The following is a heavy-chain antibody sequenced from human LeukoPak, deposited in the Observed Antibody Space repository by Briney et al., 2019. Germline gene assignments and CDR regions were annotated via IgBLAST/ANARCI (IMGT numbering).Heavy chain of an antibody. V-gene: IGHV3-23*01. D-gene: IGHD6-13*01. CDR2: ISGSGGST. CDR3: AKVFHSSSWYSFDY. Sequence: GGSLRLSCAASGFTFSSYAMSWVRQAPGKGLEWVSAISGSGGSTYYADSVKGRFTISRDNSKNTLYLQMNSLRAEDTAVYHCAKVFHSSSWYSFDYWGQGTLVTVSS. J-gene: IGHJ4*02. CDR1: GFTFSSYA.